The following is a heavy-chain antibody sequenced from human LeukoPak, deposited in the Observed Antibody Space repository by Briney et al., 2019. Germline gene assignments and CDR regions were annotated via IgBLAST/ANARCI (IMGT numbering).Heavy chain of an antibody. V-gene: IGHV3-30-3*01. CDR1: GFTFSSYA. CDR2: ISYDGSNK. D-gene: IGHD3-10*01. J-gene: IGHJ4*02. Sequence: GSLRLSCAASGFTFSSYAMHWVRQAPGKGLEWVAVISYDGSNKYYADSVKGRFTISRDNSKNTLYLQMSSLRAEDTAVYYCAREEVWFGEYYFDYWGQGTLDTVSS. CDR3: AREEVWFGEYYFDY.